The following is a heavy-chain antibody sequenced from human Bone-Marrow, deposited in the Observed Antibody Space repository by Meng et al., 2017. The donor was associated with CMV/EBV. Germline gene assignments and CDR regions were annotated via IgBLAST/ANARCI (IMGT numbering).Heavy chain of an antibody. Sequence: GGSLRLSCAASGFTFSNAWMSWVRQAPGKGLEWVGRIKSKTDGGTTDYAAPVKGRFTISRDISKNTLYLQMNSLRTEDTAVYYCARGDSSSYTPGGYWGQGTLVTVSS. J-gene: IGHJ4*02. CDR3: ARGDSSSYTPGGY. CDR2: IKSKTDGGTT. CDR1: GFTFSNAW. D-gene: IGHD6-6*01. V-gene: IGHV3-15*01.